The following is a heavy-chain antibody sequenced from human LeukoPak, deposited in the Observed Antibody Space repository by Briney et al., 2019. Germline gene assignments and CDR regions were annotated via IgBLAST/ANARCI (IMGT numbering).Heavy chain of an antibody. CDR3: ATVPSYGSRAVDY. J-gene: IGHJ4*02. CDR1: GYTLTELS. D-gene: IGHD5-18*01. Sequence: ASVKVSCKVSGYTLTELSMHWVRQAPGNGLEWMGGFDPEDGETIYAQKFQGRVTMTEDTSTDTAYMELSSLRSEDTAVYYCATVPSYGSRAVDYWGQGTLVTVSS. V-gene: IGHV1-24*01. CDR2: FDPEDGET.